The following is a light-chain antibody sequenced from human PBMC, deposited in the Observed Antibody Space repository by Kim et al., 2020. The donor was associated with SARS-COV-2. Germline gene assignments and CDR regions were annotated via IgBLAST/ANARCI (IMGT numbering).Light chain of an antibody. J-gene: IGLJ3*02. V-gene: IGLV2-14*04. CDR1: SSDVGAYDH. CDR3: SSFATSTTWV. CDR2: DVN. Sequence: GQSITISCTGSSSDVGAYDHVSWYQQHPHKVPKLMIYDVNKRPSGVSSRFSGSKSGNTASLTISGLQTEDEADYYCSSFATSTTWVFGGGTQLTVL.